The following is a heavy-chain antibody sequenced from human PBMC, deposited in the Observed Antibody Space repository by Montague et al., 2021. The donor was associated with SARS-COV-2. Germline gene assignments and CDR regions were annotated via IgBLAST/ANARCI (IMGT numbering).Heavy chain of an antibody. CDR1: GGSFSGYY. CDR3: ARGAPTITMIVVVFTGAGWYFDL. V-gene: IGHV4-34*01. Sequence: SETLSLTSAVHGGSFSGYYWSWIRQPPGKGLEWIGEINHSGSTNYNPSLKSRVSISVDTSKNQFSLKLSSVTAADTAVYYCARGAPTITMIVVVFTGAGWYFDLWGRGTLATVSS. D-gene: IGHD3-22*01. J-gene: IGHJ2*01. CDR2: INHSGST.